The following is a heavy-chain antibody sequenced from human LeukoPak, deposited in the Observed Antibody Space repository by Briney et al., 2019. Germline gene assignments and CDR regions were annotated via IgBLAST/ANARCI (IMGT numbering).Heavy chain of an antibody. D-gene: IGHD2-2*01. V-gene: IGHV4-30-2*01. CDR2: IYYSGST. J-gene: IGHJ4*02. CDR3: ARGRPYLDY. CDR1: GGSISSGGYS. Sequence: SETLSLTCAVSGGSISSGGYSWSWIRQPPGKGLEWIGYIYYSGSTYYNPSLKSRVTISVDRSKNQFSLKLSSVTAADTAVYYCARGRPYLDYWGQGTLVTVSS.